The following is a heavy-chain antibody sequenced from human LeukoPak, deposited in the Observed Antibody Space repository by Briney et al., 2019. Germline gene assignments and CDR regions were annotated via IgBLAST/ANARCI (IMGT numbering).Heavy chain of an antibody. CDR2: ISYDGSNK. V-gene: IGHV3-30*18. CDR3: AKDAYSNYPPRLD. CDR1: GFTFSSYG. D-gene: IGHD4-11*01. J-gene: IGHJ4*02. Sequence: GGSLRLSCAASGFTFSSYGMHWVRQAPGKGLEWVAVISYDGSNKYYADSVKGRFTISRDNSKNTLYLQMNSLRAEDTAVYYCAKDAYSNYPPRLDWGQGTLVTVSS.